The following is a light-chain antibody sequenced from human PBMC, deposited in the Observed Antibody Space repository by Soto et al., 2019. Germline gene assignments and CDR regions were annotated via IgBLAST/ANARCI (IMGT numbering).Light chain of an antibody. J-gene: IGKJ5*01. CDR2: FAS. Sequence: DIQITQSPSSLSASVGDRVAITCLSSQDIGSHLAWYQQKPEKAPKSLIYFASTLQSGVPSRFSASGSGTDFTLTISSLQPEDFATYYCQQFRSFPITFGQGTRLEIK. CDR3: QQFRSFPIT. V-gene: IGKV1D-16*01. CDR1: QDIGSH.